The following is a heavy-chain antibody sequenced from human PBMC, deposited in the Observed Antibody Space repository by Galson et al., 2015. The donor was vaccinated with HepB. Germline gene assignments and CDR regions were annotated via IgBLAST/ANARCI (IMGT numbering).Heavy chain of an antibody. V-gene: IGHV1-2*02. Sequence: SVKVSCKASGYTFTDYYIHWVRQAPGQGLEWMGWINPKNGDTKDAQKFQDRVTMTTDTSINTAYIEVTRLTSDDTAVYFCAKDATMISTGMSKHFDQWGQGTLVTVSS. CDR3: AKDATMISTGMSKHFDQ. CDR2: INPKNGDT. D-gene: IGHD1-1*01. CDR1: GYTFTDYY. J-gene: IGHJ4*02.